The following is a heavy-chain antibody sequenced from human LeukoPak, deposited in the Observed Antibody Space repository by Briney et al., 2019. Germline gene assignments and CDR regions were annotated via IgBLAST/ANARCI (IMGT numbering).Heavy chain of an antibody. D-gene: IGHD2-2*01. CDR3: AANGGDQLLELGY. V-gene: IGHV1-58*02. Sequence: ASVKVSCKASGYTFTGYYMHWVRQAPGQGLEWIGWIVVGSGNTNYAQKFQERVTITRDMSTSTAYMELSSLRSEDTAVYYCAANGGDQLLELGYWGQGTLVTVSS. CDR2: IVVGSGNT. CDR1: GYTFTGYY. J-gene: IGHJ4*02.